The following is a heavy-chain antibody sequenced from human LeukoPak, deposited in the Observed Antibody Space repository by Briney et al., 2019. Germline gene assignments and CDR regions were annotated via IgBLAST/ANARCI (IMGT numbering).Heavy chain of an antibody. J-gene: IGHJ4*02. V-gene: IGHV3-48*01. CDR2: ISSSSSTI. CDR3: ARDGAYFDY. Sequence: GGSLRLSCAASGFTFSSYSMNWVRQAPGKGLEWVSYISSSSSTIYYADSVKGRFTISRDNAKNSLYLQMNSLRAEDTAVYYCARDGAYFDYWGQGTLVTVSS. CDR1: GFTFSSYS. D-gene: IGHD3-16*01.